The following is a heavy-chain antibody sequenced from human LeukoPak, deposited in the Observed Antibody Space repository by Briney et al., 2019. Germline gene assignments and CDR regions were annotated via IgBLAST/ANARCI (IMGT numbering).Heavy chain of an antibody. D-gene: IGHD4-23*01. V-gene: IGHV3-30-3*01. CDR1: GFTFSSYA. CDR2: ISYDGSNK. Sequence: PGGSLRLSCAASGFTFSSYAMHWVRQAPGKGLEWVAVISYDGSNKYYADSVKGRFTISRDNSKNTLYLQMNSLRAEDTAVYYCAREFVGYGGEYYFDYWGQGTLVTVSS. CDR3: AREFVGYGGEYYFDY. J-gene: IGHJ4*02.